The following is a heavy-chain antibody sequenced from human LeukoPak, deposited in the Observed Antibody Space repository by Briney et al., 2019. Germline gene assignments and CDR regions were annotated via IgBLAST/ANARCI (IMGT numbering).Heavy chain of an antibody. J-gene: IGHJ4*02. Sequence: GGSLRLSCAASGFTFTNYWMSWDRQAPGKGLEWVASIKEGGSEKYYVDSVKGRFTISRDNAKNSVYLQMNSLRTEDTAVYYCARGPHWGQGTLVTVSS. V-gene: IGHV3-7*01. CDR3: ARGPH. CDR2: IKEGGSEK. CDR1: GFTFTNYW.